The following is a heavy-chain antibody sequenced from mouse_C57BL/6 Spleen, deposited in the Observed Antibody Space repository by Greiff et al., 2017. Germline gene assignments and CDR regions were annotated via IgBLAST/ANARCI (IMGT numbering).Heavy chain of an antibody. V-gene: IGHV1-53*01. CDR1: GYTFTSYW. Sequence: QVQLQQSGTELVKPGASVQLSCKASGYTFTSYWMHWVKQRPGQGLEWIGNINPSNGGTNYNEKFKSKATLTVDKSSSTAYMQLSSLTSEDSAVYYCARPERRHAMDYWGQGTSVTVSS. J-gene: IGHJ4*01. D-gene: IGHD2-12*01. CDR2: INPSNGGT. CDR3: ARPERRHAMDY.